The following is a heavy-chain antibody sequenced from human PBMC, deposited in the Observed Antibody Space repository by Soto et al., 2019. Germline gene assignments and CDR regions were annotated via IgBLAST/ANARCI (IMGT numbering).Heavy chain of an antibody. V-gene: IGHV3-30-3*01. CDR2: ISYDGSNK. J-gene: IGHJ6*02. CDR3: ARVEYQSSSSYYFYYGMDV. CDR1: GFTFSSYA. D-gene: IGHD6-6*01. Sequence: QVQLVESGGGVVQPGRSLRLSCAASGFTFSSYAMHWVRQAPGKGLEWVAVISYDGSNKYYADSVKGRFTISRDNSKNTLYLQMNSLRAVDTAVYYCARVEYQSSSSYYFYYGMDVWGQGTTVTVSS.